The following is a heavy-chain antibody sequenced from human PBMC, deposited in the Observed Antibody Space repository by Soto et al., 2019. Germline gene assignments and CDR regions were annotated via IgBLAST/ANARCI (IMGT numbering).Heavy chain of an antibody. Sequence: PGESLKISCKGSGYNFPNYWINWVRQMPGKGLEWMGRIDPTGSDTNYSPSFRGHVIISADKSISTAYLQWSSLKASDTAMYFCARFYTTTWPQGVDFWGQGTLVTVSS. D-gene: IGHD5-12*01. V-gene: IGHV5-10-1*01. CDR2: IDPTGSDT. J-gene: IGHJ4*02. CDR3: ARFYTTTWPQGVDF. CDR1: GYNFPNYW.